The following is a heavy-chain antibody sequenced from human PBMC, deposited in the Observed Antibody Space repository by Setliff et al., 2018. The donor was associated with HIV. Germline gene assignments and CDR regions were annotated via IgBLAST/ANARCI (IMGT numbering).Heavy chain of an antibody. D-gene: IGHD3-10*01. V-gene: IGHV1-58*02. CDR2: IVVGSYNT. CDR1: GFTFTNSA. Sequence: SVKVSCKASGFTFTNSAMQWVRQARGQRLEWIGWIVVGSYNTNYAQKFQERGTITRDLSTSTAYMELSSLRSEDTAVYYCAAASNRRVRGVNLHYYYYMDVWGKGTTVTVSS. J-gene: IGHJ6*03. CDR3: AAASNRRVRGVNLHYYYYMDV.